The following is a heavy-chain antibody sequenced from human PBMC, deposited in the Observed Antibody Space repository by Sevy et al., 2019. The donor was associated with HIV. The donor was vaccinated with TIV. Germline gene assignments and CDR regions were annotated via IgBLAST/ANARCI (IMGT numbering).Heavy chain of an antibody. CDR3: ARESIAVAGIGYYFDY. J-gene: IGHJ4*02. CDR1: GFSFNGYG. V-gene: IGHV3-33*01. CDR2: IWYDGSNR. D-gene: IGHD6-19*01. Sequence: GGCLRLSCAASGFSFNGYGMHWVRQAPGKGLEWLAIIWYDGSNRSYGDSVKGRFTISRDNSKNNLYLQMNSLRAEDTAVYDSARESIAVAGIGYYFDYWGQGALVTVSS.